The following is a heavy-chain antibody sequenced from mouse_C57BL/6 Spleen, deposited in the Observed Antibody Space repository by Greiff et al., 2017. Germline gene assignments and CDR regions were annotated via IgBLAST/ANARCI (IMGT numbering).Heavy chain of an antibody. CDR1: GYTFTSYD. J-gene: IGHJ3*01. CDR3: ARGGGVAY. V-gene: IGHV1-85*01. Sequence: VKLVESGPELVKPGASVKLSCKASGYTFTSYDINWVKQRPGQGLEWIGWIYPRDGSTKYNEKFKGKATLTVDTSSRTAYMELHSLTSEDSAVYFCARGGGVAYWGQGTLVTVSA. CDR2: IYPRDGST.